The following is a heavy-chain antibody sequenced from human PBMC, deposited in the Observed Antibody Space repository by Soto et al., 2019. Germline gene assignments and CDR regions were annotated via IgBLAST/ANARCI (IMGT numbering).Heavy chain of an antibody. D-gene: IGHD2-21*02. CDR2: ISSSSSTI. CDR1: GFTFGSCS. V-gene: IGHV3-48*02. J-gene: IGHJ4*02. CDR3: ARVFTRGFCGDDCYSLDY. Sequence: GGSLRLSCAASGFTFGSCSMNWVRQAPGKGLEWVSYISSSSSTIYYADSVKGRFTISRDNAKNSLYLQMNSLRDEDTAVYSCARVFTRGFCGDDCYSLDYWGQGTLVTVS.